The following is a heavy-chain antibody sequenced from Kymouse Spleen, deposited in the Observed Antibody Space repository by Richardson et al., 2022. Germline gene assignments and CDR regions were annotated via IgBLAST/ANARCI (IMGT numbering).Heavy chain of an antibody. CDR3: AKDPLYYDILTGYYPPYYYYYGMDV. J-gene: IGHJ6*02. CDR2: ISGSGGST. D-gene: IGHD3-9*01. CDR1: GFTFSSYA. V-gene: IGHV3-23*04. Sequence: EVQLVESGGGLVQPGGSLRLSCAASGFTFSSYAMSWVRQAPGKGLEWVSAISGSGGSTYYADSVKGRFTISRDNSKNTLYLQMNSLRAEDTAVYYCAKDPLYYDILTGYYPPYYYYYGMDVWGQGTTVTVSS.